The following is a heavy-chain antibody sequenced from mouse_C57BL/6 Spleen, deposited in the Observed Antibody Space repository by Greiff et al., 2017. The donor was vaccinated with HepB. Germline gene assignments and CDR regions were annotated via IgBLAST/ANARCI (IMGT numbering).Heavy chain of an antibody. V-gene: IGHV1-76*01. CDR2: IYPGSGNT. Sequence: QVQLQQSGAELVRPGASVKLSCKASGYTFTDYYINWVKQRPGQGLEWIARIYPGSGNTYYNEKFKGKATLTAEKSSSTAYMQLSSLTSEDSAVYFCASGDGYYGYWGQGTTLTVSS. D-gene: IGHD2-3*01. CDR1: GYTFTDYY. CDR3: ASGDGYYGY. J-gene: IGHJ2*01.